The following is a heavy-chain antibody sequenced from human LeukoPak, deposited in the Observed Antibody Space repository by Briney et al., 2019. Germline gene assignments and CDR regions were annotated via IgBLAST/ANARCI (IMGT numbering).Heavy chain of an antibody. V-gene: IGHV3-23*01. CDR2: ISGSGGST. CDR1: GFTFSSYA. J-gene: IGHJ2*01. D-gene: IGHD3-10*01. CDR3: ARDLGAERFGEYFDL. Sequence: GGSLRLSCAASGFTFSSYAMHWVRQAPGKGLEWVSAISGSGGSTYYADSVKGRFTISRDNSKNTLYLQMNSLRAEDTAVYYCARDLGAERFGEYFDLWGRGTLVTVSS.